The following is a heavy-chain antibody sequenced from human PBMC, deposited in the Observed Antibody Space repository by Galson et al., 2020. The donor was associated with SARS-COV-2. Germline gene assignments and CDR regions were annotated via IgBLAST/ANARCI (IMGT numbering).Heavy chain of an antibody. V-gene: IGHV1-69*13. Sequence: SVKVSCKPSGGSLSNFAINWVRQAPGQGLEWMGGLIPFFGTTDYVEKFQGRVTFSADESTTTAYMELSSLSSEDTAVYYCATKQSDTETNTYYYYYHAVDVWGQGTTVTVSS. D-gene: IGHD1-7*01. J-gene: IGHJ6*02. CDR1: GGSLSNFA. CDR3: ATKQSDTETNTYYYYYHAVDV. CDR2: LIPFFGTT.